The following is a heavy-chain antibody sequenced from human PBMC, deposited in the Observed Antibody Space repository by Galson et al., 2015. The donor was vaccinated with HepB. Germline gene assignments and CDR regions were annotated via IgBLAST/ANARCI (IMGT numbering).Heavy chain of an antibody. V-gene: IGHV4-34*01. J-gene: IGHJ4*02. CDR1: GGSFSDDY. CDR2: INHSGGT. Sequence: ETLSLTCAVYGGSFSDDYWSWIRQPPGQGLEWIAEINHSGGTNYNPSLKSRVTISVDTSKNQFSLKVTSMTAADTGVYYCARRRRRQLRLPYYFDYWGQGILVTVSS. CDR3: ARRRRRQLRLPYYFDY. D-gene: IGHD5-12*01.